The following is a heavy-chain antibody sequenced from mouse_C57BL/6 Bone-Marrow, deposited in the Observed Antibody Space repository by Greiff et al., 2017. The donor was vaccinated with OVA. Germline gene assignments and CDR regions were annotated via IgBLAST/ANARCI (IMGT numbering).Heavy chain of an antibody. CDR3: TRGSVVSMDY. Sequence: EVNVVESGEGLVKPGGSLKLSCAASGFTFSSYAMSWVRQTPEKRLEWVAYISSGGDYIYYADTVKGRFTISTDNARNTLYLQMSSLKSEDTAMYYCTRGSVVSMDYWGQGTSVTVSS. J-gene: IGHJ4*01. D-gene: IGHD1-1*01. CDR1: GFTFSSYA. V-gene: IGHV5-9-1*02. CDR2: ISSGGDYI.